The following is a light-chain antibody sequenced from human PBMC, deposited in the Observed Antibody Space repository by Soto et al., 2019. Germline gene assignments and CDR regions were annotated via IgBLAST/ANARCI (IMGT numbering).Light chain of an antibody. CDR2: GAS. Sequence: EIVLTQSPGTLSLSPGERVTLSCRASQSVSGSYLAWYQQKPGQTPRLLIYGASSRATAIPDRFSGSGSGTDFTLTISRLDPEDFAVYYCQQYGTSPRTFGQGTKVEIK. CDR1: QSVSGSY. CDR3: QQYGTSPRT. J-gene: IGKJ1*01. V-gene: IGKV3-20*01.